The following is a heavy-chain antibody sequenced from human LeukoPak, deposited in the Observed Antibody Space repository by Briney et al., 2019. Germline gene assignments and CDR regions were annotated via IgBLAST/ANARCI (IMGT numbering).Heavy chain of an antibody. V-gene: IGHV4-39*01. Sequence: NPSETLSLTCTVSGGSISSSGYYWGWIRQPPGKGLEWIGSIYYSGSTYYNPSLKSRLTISVDTSKNQFSLKLNSVTAADTAVYYCARQDLSWYYFDYWGQGTTVTVSS. J-gene: IGHJ4*03. CDR1: GGSISSSGYY. CDR2: IYYSGST. CDR3: ARQDLSWYYFDY. D-gene: IGHD2-15*01.